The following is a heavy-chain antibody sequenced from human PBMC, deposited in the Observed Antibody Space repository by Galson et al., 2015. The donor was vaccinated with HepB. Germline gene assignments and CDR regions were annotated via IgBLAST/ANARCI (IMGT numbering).Heavy chain of an antibody. CDR2: ISYDGSSK. Sequence: SLRLSCAASGFALSGYAMHWVRQAPGKGLEWVAVISYDGSSKYYVDSVKGRFTISRDNSKNTLYLQMNSLRVEDTALYYCARDLTPGAADFVYWGQGTLVTVSS. CDR3: ARDLTPGAADFVY. D-gene: IGHD1-26*01. V-gene: IGHV3-30-3*01. J-gene: IGHJ4*02. CDR1: GFALSGYA.